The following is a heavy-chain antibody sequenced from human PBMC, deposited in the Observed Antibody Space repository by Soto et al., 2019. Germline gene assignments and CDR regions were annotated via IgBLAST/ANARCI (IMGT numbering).Heavy chain of an antibody. D-gene: IGHD2-15*01. CDR2: ISDTGGST. Sequence: EVQLLDSGGGLVQPGGSLRLSCAASGFMFSRYVMRWVRQAPGKGLEWVSSISDTGGSTYYTDSVKGRFTISRDNSKNTLFLQMNSLSAEDTAVYFCARAYCSGDTCYHTDYWGQGTLVTVSS. CDR1: GFMFSRYV. V-gene: IGHV3-23*01. J-gene: IGHJ4*02. CDR3: ARAYCSGDTCYHTDY.